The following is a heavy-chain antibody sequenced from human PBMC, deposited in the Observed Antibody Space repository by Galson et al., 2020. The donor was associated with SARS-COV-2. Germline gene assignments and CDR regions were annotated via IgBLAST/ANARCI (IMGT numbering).Heavy chain of an antibody. V-gene: IGHV4-38-2*02. J-gene: IGHJ2*01. CDR1: GYSVSTTNY. Sequence: SETLSLTCTVSGYSVSTTNYRGWVRQPPGSALAWIGSVYTSGTTYYNPTLKRRVTISVDPSKNQFPLRLDSVTAADTALYYCARQGVNMVVLVTVPGWYFGLWGRGTLVTVSS. CDR2: VYTSGTT. D-gene: IGHD3-22*01. CDR3: ARQGVNMVVLVTVPGWYFGL.